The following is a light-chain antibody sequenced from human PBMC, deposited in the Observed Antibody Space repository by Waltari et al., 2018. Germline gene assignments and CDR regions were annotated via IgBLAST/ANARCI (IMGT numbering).Light chain of an antibody. V-gene: IGKV3-15*01. CDR1: QSVSSD. J-gene: IGKJ4*01. CDR2: DAS. Sequence: EIVMTQSPATVSVFPGERATLSCRARQSVSSDLAWYQQKPGQAPRLLIYDASTRATGIPARFSGSGSGTEFTLTISSLQSEDFAVYYCQQYNNWPPLTFGGGTKVEIK. CDR3: QQYNNWPPLT.